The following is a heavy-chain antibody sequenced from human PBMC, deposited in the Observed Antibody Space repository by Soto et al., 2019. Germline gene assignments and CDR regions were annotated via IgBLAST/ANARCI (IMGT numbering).Heavy chain of an antibody. D-gene: IGHD6-19*01. Sequence: GGSLRLSCVASGFSLANYPMNWVRQTPGKGLEWISYSSPRGDTIYYADSVEGRFTISRDNARNSLSLHMNSLRDEDSALYYCAKGPHTNVGWPYYFESWGQGVPVTVSS. CDR2: SSPRGDTI. V-gene: IGHV3-48*02. CDR1: GFSLANYP. J-gene: IGHJ4*02. CDR3: AKGPHTNVGWPYYFES.